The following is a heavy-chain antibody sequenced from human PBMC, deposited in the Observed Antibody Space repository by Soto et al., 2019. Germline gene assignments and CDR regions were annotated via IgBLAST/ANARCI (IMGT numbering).Heavy chain of an antibody. Sequence: SETLSLTCTVSGSSIRNSYYFWGWIRQPPGKGLEWIGSIFNNGSTHHNPSLKSRVTISVDTSKNQFSLRLSSVTAADTAVYYCAREIYGDPNRFDYWGQGTLVTVSS. D-gene: IGHD4-17*01. CDR1: GSSIRNSYYF. J-gene: IGHJ4*02. V-gene: IGHV4-39*02. CDR2: IFNNGST. CDR3: AREIYGDPNRFDY.